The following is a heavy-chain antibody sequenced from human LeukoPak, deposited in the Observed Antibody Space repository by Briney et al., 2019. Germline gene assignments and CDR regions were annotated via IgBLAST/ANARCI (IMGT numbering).Heavy chain of an antibody. CDR1: GFTFNSYA. Sequence: GGSLRLSCAASGFTFNSYAMSWVRQAPGNGLEWVSAITGSGGSTYYADSVKGRFTISRDNSKNTLYLQMNSLRAEDTAVYYCAKVGLLWFGELFFNEFDYWGQGTLVTVSS. CDR2: ITGSGGST. J-gene: IGHJ4*02. D-gene: IGHD3-10*01. V-gene: IGHV3-23*01. CDR3: AKVGLLWFGELFFNEFDY.